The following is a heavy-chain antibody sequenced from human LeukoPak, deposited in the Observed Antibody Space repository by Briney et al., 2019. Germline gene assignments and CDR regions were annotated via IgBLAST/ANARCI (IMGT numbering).Heavy chain of an antibody. D-gene: IGHD5-12*01. J-gene: IGHJ4*02. CDR1: GFTFDDYA. V-gene: IGHV3-9*03. CDR3: AKDSGPDIVATILGFDY. CDR2: ISWNSGSI. Sequence: GGSLRLSCAASGFTFDDYAMHWVRQAPGKGLEWVSGISWNSGSIGYADSVKGRFTISRDNAKNSLYLQMNSLRAEDMALYYCAKDSGPDIVATILGFDYWGQGTLVTVSS.